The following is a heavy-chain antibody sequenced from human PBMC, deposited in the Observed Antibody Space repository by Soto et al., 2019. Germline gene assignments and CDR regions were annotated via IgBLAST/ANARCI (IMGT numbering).Heavy chain of an antibody. CDR1: GGSISRGGYY. Sequence: QVQLQESGPGLAKPSQTLSLTCTFPGGSISRGGYYLDWDPQHPGKGLEWTGYIYYSGRTYYNPTLQGRVTIAVDTSKNQFSLKLSSVTAADTAVYYCAREPLTWGQGSLVTVSS. V-gene: IGHV4-31*03. CDR2: IYYSGRT. J-gene: IGHJ4*02. CDR3: AREPLT.